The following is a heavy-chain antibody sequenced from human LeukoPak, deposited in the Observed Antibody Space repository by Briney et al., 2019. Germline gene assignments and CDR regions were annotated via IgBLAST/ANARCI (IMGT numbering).Heavy chain of an antibody. CDR1: GFTFSNYA. CDR3: AKWGDFDVLTGYYVPDF. V-gene: IGHV3-23*01. D-gene: IGHD3-9*01. J-gene: IGHJ4*02. CDR2: ITGSGGNT. Sequence: EGPLRLSCAASGFTFSNYAMSWVRQAPGKGLEWVSAITGSGGNTYYADSVKGRFTISRDNSKNTLYLQMNSLRDEDTAVYYCAKWGDFDVLTGYYVPDFWGQGTLVTVSS.